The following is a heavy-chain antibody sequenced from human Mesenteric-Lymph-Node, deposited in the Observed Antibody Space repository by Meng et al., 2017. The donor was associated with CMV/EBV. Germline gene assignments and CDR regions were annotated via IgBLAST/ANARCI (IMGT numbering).Heavy chain of an antibody. V-gene: IGHV1-18*04. CDR3: ARDVYGSGTP. CDR1: GYTFTRHG. J-gene: IGHJ5*02. D-gene: IGHD3-10*01. Sequence: SCKASGYTFTRHGITWVRQAPGQGLEWMGWISPYTGNTNYAQKFQGRVIMTTDTSTSTAYMELRSLRSDDTAVYYCARDVYGSGTPWGQGVLVTVSS. CDR2: ISPYTGNT.